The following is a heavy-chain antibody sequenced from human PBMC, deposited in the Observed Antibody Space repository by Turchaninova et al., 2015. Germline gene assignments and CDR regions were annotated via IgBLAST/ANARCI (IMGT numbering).Heavy chain of an antibody. CDR1: GGSISSYY. CDR3: AREAVAGTCYFDY. J-gene: IGHJ4*02. D-gene: IGHD6-19*01. CDR2: IYTSGST. V-gene: IGHV4-4*07. Sequence: QVQLQESGPGLVKPSETLSLTCTVSGGSISSYYWSWIRQPAGKGLEWIGHIYTSGSTNYNPSLKSRVTRSVDKSKNQFSLKLSSVTAADTAVYYWAREAVAGTCYFDYWGQGTLVTVSS.